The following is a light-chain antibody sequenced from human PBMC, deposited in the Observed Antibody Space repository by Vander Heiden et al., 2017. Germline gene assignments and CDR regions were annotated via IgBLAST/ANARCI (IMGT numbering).Light chain of an antibody. J-gene: IGLJ3*02. V-gene: IGLV1-44*01. CDR3: AAGEDSLNAWV. CDR2: SNN. Sequence: QSVLTTTPSVSMMPGPRVTTSCSGNSSNIGSNTVNWYQQRPGTAPKLLIYSNNQRPSGVPERFSDSKSGTSASLAISALQSEDEADYYCAAGEDSLNAWVFGGGTKLTVL. CDR1: SSNIGSNT.